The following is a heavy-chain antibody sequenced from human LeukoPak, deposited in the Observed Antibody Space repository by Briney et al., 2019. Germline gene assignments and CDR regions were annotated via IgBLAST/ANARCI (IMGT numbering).Heavy chain of an antibody. J-gene: IGHJ2*01. D-gene: IGHD2-2*01. CDR2: IYYSGST. CDR1: GGSISSYY. V-gene: IGHV4-59*01. CDR3: ARAEIVVVPAATWYFDL. Sequence: PSETLSLTCTVSGGSISSYYWSWIRQPPGKGLEWIGYIYYSGSTDYNPSLKSRVTISVDTSKNQFSLKLSSVTAADTAVYYCARAEIVVVPAATWYFDLWGRGTLVTVSS.